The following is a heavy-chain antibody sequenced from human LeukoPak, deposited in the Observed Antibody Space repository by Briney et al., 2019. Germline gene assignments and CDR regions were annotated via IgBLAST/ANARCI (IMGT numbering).Heavy chain of an antibody. J-gene: IGHJ4*02. D-gene: IGHD5-18*01. CDR2: ISGPGGST. CDR3: AKGLTYNYAYQFDY. CDR1: GFTFSSYA. V-gene: IGHV3-23*01. Sequence: GGSLRLSCAASGFTFSSYAMSWVRQAPGKGLEWVSGISGPGGSTYYADSVKGRFTISRDNSKNTLYLQMNSLRAEDTAVCYCAKGLTYNYAYQFDYWGQGTLVTVSS.